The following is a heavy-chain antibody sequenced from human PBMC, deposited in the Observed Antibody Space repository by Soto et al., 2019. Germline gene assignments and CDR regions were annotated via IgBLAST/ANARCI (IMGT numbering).Heavy chain of an antibody. CDR1: GYTFTGYY. CDR3: ARATYYYDSSGYYPPPPNAFDI. V-gene: IGHV1-2*02. Sequence: ASVKVSCKASGYTFTGYYMHGVRQAPGQGLEWMGWINPISWGTHYEQKFQGRVTMTRNTSISTAYMELSRLRSDDTAVYYCARATYYYDSSGYYPPPPNAFDIWGLGAMVTVSS. D-gene: IGHD3-22*01. CDR2: INPISWGT. J-gene: IGHJ3*02.